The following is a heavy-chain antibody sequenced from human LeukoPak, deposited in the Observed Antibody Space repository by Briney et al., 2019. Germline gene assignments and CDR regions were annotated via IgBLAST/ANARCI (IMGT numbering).Heavy chain of an antibody. CDR2: IYHSGST. CDR1: GGSISSSNW. V-gene: IGHV4-4*02. CDR3: ARVNGAYYYDSSGYYYVDY. J-gene: IGHJ4*02. Sequence: PSGTLSLTCAVSGGSISSSNWWSWVRQPPGKGLEWIGEIYHSGSTNYNPSLKSRVTISVDKSKNQFSLKLSSVTAADTAVYYCARVNGAYYYDSSGYYYVDYWGQGTLVTVSS. D-gene: IGHD3-22*01.